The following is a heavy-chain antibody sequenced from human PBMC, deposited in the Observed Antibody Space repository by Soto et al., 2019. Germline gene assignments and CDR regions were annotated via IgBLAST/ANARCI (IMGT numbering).Heavy chain of an antibody. J-gene: IGHJ6*02. Sequence: QVQLVESGGGVVQPGRSLRLSCAASGFTFSSYGMYWVRQAPGKGLEWVAVVWDDGSNRYYADSVKGRFTISRDNSKNTLYLQMNSRRADDTAVYYCARRSGRGMDVWGQGTTVTVSS. V-gene: IGHV3-33*01. CDR2: VWDDGSNR. CDR3: ARRSGRGMDV. D-gene: IGHD2-8*02. CDR1: GFTFSSYG.